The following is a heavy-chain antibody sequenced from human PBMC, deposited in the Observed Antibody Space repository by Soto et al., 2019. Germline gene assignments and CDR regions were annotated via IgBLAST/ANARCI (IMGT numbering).Heavy chain of an antibody. CDR2: ISGSGGST. J-gene: IGHJ4*02. CDR3: AKDATDDDYDILTGYPQGYFDY. Sequence: AGGSLRLSCAASGVTFSSYAMSWVRQAPGKGLEWVSAISGSGGSTYYADSVKGRFTISRDNSKNTLYLQMNSLRAEDTAVYYCAKDATDDDYDILTGYPQGYFDYWGKGTLVTVSS. CDR1: GVTFSSYA. V-gene: IGHV3-23*01. D-gene: IGHD3-9*01.